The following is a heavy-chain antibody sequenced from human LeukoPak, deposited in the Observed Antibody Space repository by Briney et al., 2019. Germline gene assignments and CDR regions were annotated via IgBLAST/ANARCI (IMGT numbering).Heavy chain of an antibody. D-gene: IGHD6-19*01. Sequence: PGGSLRLSCAASGFTFSSYAMSWVRQAPGKGLEWVSTISGSGGSTYYADSVKGRFTISRDNSKNTLYLQMNSLRAEDTAVYYCAKGAVAGTMVGAGGWFDPWGQGTLVTVSS. CDR3: AKGAVAGTMVGAGGWFDP. J-gene: IGHJ5*02. CDR1: GFTFSSYA. CDR2: ISGSGGST. V-gene: IGHV3-23*01.